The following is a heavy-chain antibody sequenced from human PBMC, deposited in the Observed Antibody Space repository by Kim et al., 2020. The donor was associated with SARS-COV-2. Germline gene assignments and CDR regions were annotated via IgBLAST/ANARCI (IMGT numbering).Heavy chain of an antibody. CDR3: ARQGYSSSWLYNWFDP. D-gene: IGHD6-13*01. J-gene: IGHJ5*02. CDR2: IYPGDSDT. CDR1: GYSFTSYW. Sequence: GESLKISCKGSGYSFTSYWIGWVRQMPGKGLEWMGIIYPGDSDTRYSPSFQGQVTISADKSISTAYLQWSSLKASDTAMYYCARQGYSSSWLYNWFDPWGQGTLVTVSS. V-gene: IGHV5-51*01.